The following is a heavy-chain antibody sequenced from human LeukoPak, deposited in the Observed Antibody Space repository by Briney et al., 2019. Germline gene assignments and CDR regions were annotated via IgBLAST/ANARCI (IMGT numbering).Heavy chain of an antibody. V-gene: IGHV4-59*08. CDR2: IYYSGST. D-gene: IGHD6-19*01. Sequence: SETLSLTCTVSGGSISSYYWSWIRQPPGKGLEWIGYIYYSGSTNYNSSLKSRVTISVDTSKNQFSLKLTSVTAADTAVYYCARALAVAKFDYWGQGTLVTVSS. J-gene: IGHJ4*02. CDR3: ARALAVAKFDY. CDR1: GGSISSYY.